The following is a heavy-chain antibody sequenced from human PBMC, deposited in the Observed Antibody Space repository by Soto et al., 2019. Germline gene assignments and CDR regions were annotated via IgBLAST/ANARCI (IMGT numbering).Heavy chain of an antibody. J-gene: IGHJ3*02. CDR1: GLTFSTYG. CDR3: ASVDHAFDI. V-gene: IGHV3-33*01. CDR2: IWNDGSKK. Sequence: VQLVESGGGVVQPGRSLRLSCAASGLTFSTYGMNWVRQAPGRGLEWVAIIWNDGSKKYYVDSVRGRFTISRDNSKNTLYLQMNSLRVEDTAVYYCASVDHAFDIWGQGTMVTVSS.